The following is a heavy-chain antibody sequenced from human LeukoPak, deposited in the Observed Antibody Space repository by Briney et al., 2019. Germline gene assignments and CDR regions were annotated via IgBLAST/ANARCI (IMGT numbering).Heavy chain of an antibody. CDR2: ISWNSGSI. D-gene: IGHD1-26*01. V-gene: IGHV3-9*01. J-gene: IGHJ4*02. CDR3: AKDHHREVGATFDY. Sequence: GRSLRLSCAASGFTFDDYAMHWVRQAPGKGLEWVSGISWNSGSIGYADSVKGRFTISRDNAKNSLYLQMNSLRAEDTALYYCAKDHHREVGATFDYWGQGTLVTVSS. CDR1: GFTFDDYA.